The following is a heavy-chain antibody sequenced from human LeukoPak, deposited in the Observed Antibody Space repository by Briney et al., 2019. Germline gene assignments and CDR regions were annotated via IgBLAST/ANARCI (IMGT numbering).Heavy chain of an antibody. V-gene: IGHV4-39*07. CDR1: GGSINSSSYY. J-gene: IGHJ4*02. Sequence: SETLSLTCTVSGGSINSSSYYWGWIRQPPGKGLEWIGSIYYSGSTYYNPSLKSRVTISVDMSKNQFSLKLSSVTAADTAVYYCARVGTRRSSSSVDYWGQGTLVTVSS. CDR3: ARVGTRRSSSSVDY. CDR2: IYYSGST. D-gene: IGHD6-6*01.